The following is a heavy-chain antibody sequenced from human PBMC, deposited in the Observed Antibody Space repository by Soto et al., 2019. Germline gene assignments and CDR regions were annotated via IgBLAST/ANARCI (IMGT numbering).Heavy chain of an antibody. CDR3: AREGVSSSWYNYYGMDV. V-gene: IGHV4-59*01. J-gene: IGHJ6*02. Sequence: TSETLSLTCTVSDGSISSYYWSWIRQPPGKGLEWIGYIYYSGSTNYNPSLKSRVTISVDTSKNQFSLKLSSVTAADTAVYYCAREGVSSSWYNYYGMDVWGQGTTVTVS. D-gene: IGHD6-13*01. CDR1: DGSISSYY. CDR2: IYYSGST.